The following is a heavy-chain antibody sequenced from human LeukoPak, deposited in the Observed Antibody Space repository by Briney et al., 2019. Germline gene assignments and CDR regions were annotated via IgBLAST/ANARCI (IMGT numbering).Heavy chain of an antibody. V-gene: IGHV1-24*01. CDR2: FDPEDGET. CDR1: GYTLTELS. D-gene: IGHD4-23*01. J-gene: IGHJ4*02. CDR3: ATGEDYGGRIGYYY. Sequence: ASVKVSCKASGYTLTELSMHWVRQAPGKGLEWMGGFDPEDGETIYAQKFQGRVTMTEDTSTDTAYMELSSLRSEDTAVYYCATGEDYGGRIGYYYWGQGTLVTVSS.